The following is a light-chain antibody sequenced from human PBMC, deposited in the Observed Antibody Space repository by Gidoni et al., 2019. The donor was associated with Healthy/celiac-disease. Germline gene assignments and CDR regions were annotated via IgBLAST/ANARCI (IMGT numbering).Light chain of an antibody. CDR2: DDS. Sequence: SYVLPQPPSVSGAPGQTARITCGGNNLGSKSVHWYQQKPGQAPVLVVYDDSDRPSGIPERFSGSNSGNTATLTISRVEAGDEADYYCQVWDSSSDHPVVFGGGTKLTVL. J-gene: IGLJ2*01. CDR3: QVWDSSSDHPVV. V-gene: IGLV3-21*02. CDR1: NLGSKS.